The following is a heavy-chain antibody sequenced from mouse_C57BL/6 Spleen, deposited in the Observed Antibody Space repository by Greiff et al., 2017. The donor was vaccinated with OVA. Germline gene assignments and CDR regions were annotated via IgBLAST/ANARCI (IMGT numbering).Heavy chain of an antibody. CDR2: IYPRSGNT. J-gene: IGHJ2*01. CDR3: ARSGYDYDGPRFYFDY. Sequence: QVQLKQSGAELARPGASVKLSCKASGYTFTSYGISWVKQRTGQGLEWIGEIYPRSGNTYYNEKFKGKATLTADKSSSTAYMELRSLTSEDSAVYFCARSGYDYDGPRFYFDYWGQGITLTVSS. V-gene: IGHV1-81*01. D-gene: IGHD2-4*01. CDR1: GYTFTSYG.